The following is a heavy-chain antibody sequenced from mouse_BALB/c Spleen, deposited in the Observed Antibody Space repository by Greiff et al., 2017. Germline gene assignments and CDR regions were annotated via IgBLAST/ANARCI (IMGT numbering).Heavy chain of an antibody. Sequence: EVQGVESGGGLVKPGGSLKLSCAASGFAFTSYDMSWVRQKPEKRLEWVAYISSGGGSTYYPDTVKGRVTISRDNAKNTLYLQMSSLKSEDTAMYDCARPNGGYDAWFAYWGQGTLVTVSA. CDR3: ARPNGGYDAWFAY. CDR2: ISSGGGST. D-gene: IGHD2-2*01. CDR1: GFAFTSYD. J-gene: IGHJ3*01. V-gene: IGHV5-12-1*01.